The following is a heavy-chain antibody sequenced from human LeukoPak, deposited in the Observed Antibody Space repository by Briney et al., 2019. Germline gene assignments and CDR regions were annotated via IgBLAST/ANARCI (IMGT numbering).Heavy chain of an antibody. CDR2: IYYSGST. CDR1: GGSISSYY. Sequence: SETLSLTCTVSGGSISSYYWSWIRQPPGKGLEWIGYIYYSGSTNYNPPLKSRVTISVDTSKNQFSLKLSSVTAADTAVYYCARSARYGSGSYFAYWGQGTLVTVSS. V-gene: IGHV4-59*01. CDR3: ARSARYGSGSYFAY. J-gene: IGHJ4*02. D-gene: IGHD3-10*01.